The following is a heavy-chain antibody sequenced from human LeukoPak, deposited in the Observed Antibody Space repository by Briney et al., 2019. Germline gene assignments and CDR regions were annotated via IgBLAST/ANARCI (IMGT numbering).Heavy chain of an antibody. CDR1: GYTFTSYG. CDR3: ARAVYCSSTSCYRRGYWFDP. CDR2: ISAYNGNT. J-gene: IGHJ5*02. Sequence: GASVKVSCKASGYTFTSYGISWVRQAPGQGLEWMGWISAYNGNTNYAQKLQGRVTMTTDTSTSTAYMELRSLRSDDTAVYYCARAVYCSSTSCYRRGYWFDPWGQGTLVTVSS. D-gene: IGHD2-2*01. V-gene: IGHV1-18*01.